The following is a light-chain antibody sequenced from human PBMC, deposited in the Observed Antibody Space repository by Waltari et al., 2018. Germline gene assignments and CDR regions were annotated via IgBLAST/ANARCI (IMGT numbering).Light chain of an antibody. CDR2: GNS. J-gene: IGLJ3*02. V-gene: IGLV1-40*01. CDR1: SPNIGAGYA. CDR3: QSYDSSLSGSV. Sequence: QSVLTQPPSVSGAPGQRVTIPCTGSSPNIGAGYAVHWYQPLPGTAPKLLIHGNSNRPSGVPDRFSGSKSGTSASLAITGLQAEDEADYYCQSYDSSLSGSVFGGGTKLTVL.